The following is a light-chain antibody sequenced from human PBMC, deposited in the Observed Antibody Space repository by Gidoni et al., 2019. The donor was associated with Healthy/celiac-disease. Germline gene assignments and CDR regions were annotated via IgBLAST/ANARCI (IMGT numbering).Light chain of an antibody. CDR2: AAS. CDR1: HSLSSY. CDR3: QQSYSTPYT. V-gene: IGKV1-39*01. Sequence: DIQMTQSPSSLSASVGDRVTITCRASHSLSSYLNWYQQKPGKAPKLLIYAASSLQSVVPSRFSGSGSGTDFTLTISSLQPEDFATYYCQQSYSTPYTFVQGTKLEIK. J-gene: IGKJ2*01.